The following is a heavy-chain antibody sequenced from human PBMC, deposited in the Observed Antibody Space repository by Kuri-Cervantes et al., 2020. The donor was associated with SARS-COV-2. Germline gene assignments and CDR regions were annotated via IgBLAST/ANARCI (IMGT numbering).Heavy chain of an antibody. D-gene: IGHD5-18*01. Sequence: GESLKISCAASGFTFSNAWMSWVRQAPGKGLEWVAVISYDGSNKYYADSVKGRFTISRDNSKNTLYLQMNSLRAEDTAVYYCAKDRNPSWIQAWFDYWGQGTLVTVSS. CDR2: ISYDGSNK. CDR1: GFTFSNAW. V-gene: IGHV3-30*18. J-gene: IGHJ4*02. CDR3: AKDRNPSWIQAWFDY.